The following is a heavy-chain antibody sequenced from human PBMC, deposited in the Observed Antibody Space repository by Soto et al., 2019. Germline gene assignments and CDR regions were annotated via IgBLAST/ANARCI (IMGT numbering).Heavy chain of an antibody. CDR3: ARYLTSVTPKQNYCDY. D-gene: IGHD4-4*01. Sequence: ASVKVSCKASGYTFTSYGISWVRQAPGQGLEWMGWISAYNGNTNYAQKLQGRVTMTTDTSTSTAYMELRSMRSDDTAVYYCARYLTSVTPKQNYCDYWGQGTLVTVPS. V-gene: IGHV1-18*04. J-gene: IGHJ4*02. CDR1: GYTFTSYG. CDR2: ISAYNGNT.